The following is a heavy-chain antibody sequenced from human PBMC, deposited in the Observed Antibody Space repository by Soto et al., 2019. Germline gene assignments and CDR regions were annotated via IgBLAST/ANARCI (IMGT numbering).Heavy chain of an antibody. D-gene: IGHD5-18*01. Sequence: SVKVSCKASGGTFSSYAISWVRQAPGQGLEWMGGIIPIFGTANYAQKFQGRVTITADESTSTAYMELSSLRSEDTAVYYCARDGYSYGHNWFDPWGQGTLVTVSS. CDR1: GGTFSSYA. CDR2: IIPIFGTA. CDR3: ARDGYSYGHNWFDP. V-gene: IGHV1-69*13. J-gene: IGHJ5*02.